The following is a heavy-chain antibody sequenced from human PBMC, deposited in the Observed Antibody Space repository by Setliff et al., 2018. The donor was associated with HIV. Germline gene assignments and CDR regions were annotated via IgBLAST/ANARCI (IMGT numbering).Heavy chain of an antibody. CDR2: INQDGSQK. V-gene: IGHV3-7*01. J-gene: IGHJ6*03. Sequence: PGGSLRLSCAAPGFTFKNYWMSWVRQAPGKGLEWVASINQDGSQKYHVASVKGRSTISRDNAQSSLYLEVNGLRAEDAAVYYCATVSYGSGRYLLRPYYYMDVWGKGTTVTVSS. D-gene: IGHD3-10*01. CDR3: ATVSYGSGRYLLRPYYYMDV. CDR1: GFTFKNYW.